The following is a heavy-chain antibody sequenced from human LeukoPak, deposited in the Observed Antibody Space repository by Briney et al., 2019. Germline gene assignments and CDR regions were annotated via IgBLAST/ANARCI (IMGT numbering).Heavy chain of an antibody. J-gene: IGHJ4*02. CDR1: GYTFTSYY. CDR2: INPNSGGT. CDR3: ARVRLDTAMVSFDY. Sequence: ASVKVSCKASGYTFTSYYMHWVRQAPGQGLEWMGWINPNSGGTNYAQKFQGRVTMTRDTSISTAYMELSRLRSDDTAVYYCARVRLDTAMVSFDYWGQGTLVTVSS. V-gene: IGHV1-2*02. D-gene: IGHD5-18*01.